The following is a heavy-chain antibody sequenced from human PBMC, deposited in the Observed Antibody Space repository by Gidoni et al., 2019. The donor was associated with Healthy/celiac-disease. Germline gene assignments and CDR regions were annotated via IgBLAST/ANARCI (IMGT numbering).Heavy chain of an antibody. CDR3: ARPYSSGWSEYYFDY. J-gene: IGHJ4*02. D-gene: IGHD6-19*01. Sequence: QITLKESGPTLVKPTQTLTLTCTFSGFSLSTSGVGVGWIRQPPGKALEWLALIYWDDDKRYSPSLKSRLTITKDTSKNQVVLTMTNMDPVDTATYYCARPYSSGWSEYYFDYWGQGTLVTVSS. CDR1: GFSLSTSGVG. V-gene: IGHV2-5*02. CDR2: IYWDDDK.